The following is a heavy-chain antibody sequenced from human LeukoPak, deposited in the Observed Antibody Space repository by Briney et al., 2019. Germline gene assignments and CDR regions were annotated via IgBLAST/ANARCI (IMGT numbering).Heavy chain of an antibody. CDR2: ISTSGGSS. D-gene: IGHD3-22*01. J-gene: IGHJ4*02. CDR1: GFTFSSYA. CDR3: GIMHPYYDGSGYWVQ. Sequence: GESLSLSCAASGFTFSSYAMNWVRQAPGKGLEWVSGISTSGGSSSYADSVKGRFTISRDNPRNTLYMQMNSLRAEDTALYYCGIMHPYYDGSGYWVQWGQGTLVTVSS. V-gene: IGHV3-23*01.